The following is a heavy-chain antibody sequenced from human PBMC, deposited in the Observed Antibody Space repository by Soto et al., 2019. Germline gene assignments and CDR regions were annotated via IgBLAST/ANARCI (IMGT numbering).Heavy chain of an antibody. CDR1: GYTFTSYA. J-gene: IGHJ4*02. Sequence: QVQLVQSGAEEKKPGASVKVSCKASGYTFTSYAMHWVRQAPGQRLEWMGWINAGNGNTKYSQKFQGRVTITRDTSASTAYTELSSLRSEDTAVYYCARSGDGGYFDYWGQGTLVTVSS. D-gene: IGHD7-27*01. V-gene: IGHV1-3*05. CDR3: ARSGDGGYFDY. CDR2: INAGNGNT.